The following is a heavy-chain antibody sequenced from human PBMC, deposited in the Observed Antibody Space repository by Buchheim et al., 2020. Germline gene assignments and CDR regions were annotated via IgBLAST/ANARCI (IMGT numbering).Heavy chain of an antibody. J-gene: IGHJ4*02. D-gene: IGHD3-3*01. CDR3: ARDRRITIFGVVTRVYYFDY. V-gene: IGHV1-46*01. CDR1: GYTFTSYY. CDR2: INPSGGST. Sequence: QVQLVQSGAEVKKPGASVKVSCKASGYTFTSYYMHWVRQAPGQGLEWMGIINPSGGSTSYAQKFQGRVTMTRDTPPRTVHMELSSLRSEDTAVYYCARDRRITIFGVVTRVYYFDYWGQGTL.